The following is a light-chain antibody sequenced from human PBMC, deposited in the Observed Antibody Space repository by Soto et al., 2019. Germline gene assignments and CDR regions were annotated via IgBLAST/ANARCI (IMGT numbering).Light chain of an antibody. CDR3: QQYGSSPWT. J-gene: IGKJ1*01. V-gene: IGKV3-20*01. CDR1: QSISSSY. Sequence: EIVLTQSPGTLSLSPGERATLSCRASQSISSSYLAWYQQKPGQAPRLLIYAASSRATGIPDRFSGSGSGTDFPLTISRLEPEDVAVYYCQQYGSSPWTFGQGTKVKIK. CDR2: AAS.